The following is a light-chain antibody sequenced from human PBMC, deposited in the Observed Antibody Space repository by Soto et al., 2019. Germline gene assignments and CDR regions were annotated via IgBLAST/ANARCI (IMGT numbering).Light chain of an antibody. Sequence: VVLTPSPSTLSLSPGDSATLSCRASQSVSSSYLAWYQHKPGQAPRLLIFDASQRATGIPARFRGSGSGTDFTLSISSLEPEDFAVYYCQQRGDWPPITFGQGTRLEIK. V-gene: IGKV3-11*01. CDR2: DAS. CDR3: QQRGDWPPIT. CDR1: QSVSSSY. J-gene: IGKJ5*01.